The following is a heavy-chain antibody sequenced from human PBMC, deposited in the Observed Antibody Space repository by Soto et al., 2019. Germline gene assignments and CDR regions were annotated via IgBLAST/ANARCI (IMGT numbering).Heavy chain of an antibody. CDR2: ISGSSSSK. D-gene: IGHD6-19*01. Sequence: EVQLLESGGGLVQPGGSLRLSCAASGFTFSDYAMSWVRQAPGKGLEWVSGISGSSSSKYYSDSVKGRFTIPRDNSKNTLYLQMNSLSGEDTAVFYCAKDEGAWYRSDYWGQGAQVTVSS. J-gene: IGHJ4*02. CDR1: GFTFSDYA. V-gene: IGHV3-23*01. CDR3: AKDEGAWYRSDY.